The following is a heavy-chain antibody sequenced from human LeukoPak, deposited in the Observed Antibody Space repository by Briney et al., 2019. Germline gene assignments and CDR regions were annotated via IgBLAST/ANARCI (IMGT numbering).Heavy chain of an antibody. CDR3: ARVDYYDSSGYYFNPYYYFDY. CDR1: GGSISSYY. V-gene: IGHV4-59*12. D-gene: IGHD3-22*01. Sequence: PSETLSLTCTVSGGSISSYYWSWIRQPPGKGLEWIGYIYYSGSTNYNPSLRSRVTISVDTSKNQFSLKLSSVTAADTAVYYCARVDYYDSSGYYFNPYYYFDYWGQGTLVTVSS. J-gene: IGHJ4*02. CDR2: IYYSGST.